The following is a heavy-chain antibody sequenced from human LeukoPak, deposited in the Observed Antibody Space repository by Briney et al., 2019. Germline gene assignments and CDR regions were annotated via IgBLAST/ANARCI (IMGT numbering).Heavy chain of an antibody. CDR1: GGSISSSSYY. Sequence: SETLSLTCTVSGGSISSSSYYWGWIRQPPGKGLEWIGSIYYSGSTYYNPSLKSRVTISVDTPKNQFSLKLSSVTAADTAVYYCARLDYYDSSGPYWGQGTLVTVSS. V-gene: IGHV4-39*01. D-gene: IGHD3-22*01. J-gene: IGHJ4*02. CDR3: ARLDYYDSSGPY. CDR2: IYYSGST.